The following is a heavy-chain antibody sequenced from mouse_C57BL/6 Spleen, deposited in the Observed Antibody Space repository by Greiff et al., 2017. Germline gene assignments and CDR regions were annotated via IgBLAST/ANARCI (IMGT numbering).Heavy chain of an antibody. Sequence: VQLQESGAELVKPGASVKLSCKASGYTFTSYWMHWVKQRPGRGLEWIGRIEPNSGGTKYNEKFKSKATLTVDKPSSTAYMQLSSLTSEDSAVYYCARGDDYDYWCQGTTLTVSS. D-gene: IGHD2-4*01. J-gene: IGHJ2*01. CDR3: ARGDDYDY. V-gene: IGHV1-72*01. CDR2: IEPNSGGT. CDR1: GYTFTSYW.